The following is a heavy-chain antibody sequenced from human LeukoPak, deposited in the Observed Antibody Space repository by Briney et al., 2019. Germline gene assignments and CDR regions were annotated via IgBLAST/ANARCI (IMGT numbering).Heavy chain of an antibody. V-gene: IGHV4-59*08. CDR1: GFTFSSYA. Sequence: TGGSLRLSCAASGFTFSSYAMSWVRQPPGKGLEWIGYIYCSGSTNYNPSLKSRVTISVDTSKNQFSLKLSSVTAADTAVYYCARHAGLVGAQIDYWGQGTLVTVSS. D-gene: IGHD1-26*01. CDR3: ARHAGLVGAQIDY. CDR2: IYCSGST. J-gene: IGHJ4*02.